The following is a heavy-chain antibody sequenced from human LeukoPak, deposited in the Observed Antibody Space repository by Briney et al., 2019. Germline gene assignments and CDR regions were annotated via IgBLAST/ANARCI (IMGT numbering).Heavy chain of an antibody. CDR2: IYYSGST. V-gene: IGHV4-61*08. D-gene: IGHD5-12*01. CDR1: GGSISSGGYY. J-gene: IGHJ6*02. Sequence: PSETLSLTCTVSGGSISSGGYYWSWIRQPPGKGLEWIGYIYYSGSTNYNPSLKSRVTISVDTSKNQFSLKLSSVTAADTAVYYCARADIVPTNAPPYYYYYGMDVWGQGTTVTVSS. CDR3: ARADIVPTNAPPYYYYYGMDV.